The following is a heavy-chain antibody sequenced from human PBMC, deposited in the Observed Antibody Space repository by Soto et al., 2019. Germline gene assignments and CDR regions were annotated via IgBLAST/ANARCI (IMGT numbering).Heavy chain of an antibody. J-gene: IGHJ6*02. D-gene: IGHD3-3*01. CDR1: GYTFTSYG. Sequence: GASVKVSCKASGYTFTSYGISWVRQAPGQGLEWMGWISAYNGNTNYAQKLQGRVTMTTDTSTSTAYMELRSLRSDDTAVYYCARYFGITIFGVVPKLNGGDVWGQGTTVTVSS. CDR2: ISAYNGNT. V-gene: IGHV1-18*01. CDR3: ARYFGITIFGVVPKLNGGDV.